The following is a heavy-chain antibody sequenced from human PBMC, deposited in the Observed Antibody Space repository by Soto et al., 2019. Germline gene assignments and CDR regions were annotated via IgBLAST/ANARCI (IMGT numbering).Heavy chain of an antibody. CDR2: IWYDGSNK. J-gene: IGHJ4*02. CDR3: TREPYGGSRYYFDS. CDR1: GFTFTNYG. D-gene: IGHD1-26*01. Sequence: QVQLVESGGGVVQPGRSLRLSCAASGFTFTNYGMHWVRQAPGKGLEWVAVIWYDGSNKYYADSVKGRFTISKDNSQNTLYLQMNDLRAEDRAMYYCTREPYGGSRYYFDSWGQGTLVTVSS. V-gene: IGHV3-33*01.